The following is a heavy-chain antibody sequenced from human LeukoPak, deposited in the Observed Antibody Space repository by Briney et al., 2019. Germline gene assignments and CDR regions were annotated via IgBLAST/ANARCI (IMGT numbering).Heavy chain of an antibody. D-gene: IGHD3-22*01. J-gene: IGHJ4*02. CDR2: IYYSGST. CDR1: GGSISSGDYY. CDR3: ARVGDSRGAYFDY. V-gene: IGHV4-30-4*08. Sequence: SETLSLTCTVSGGSISSGDYYWSWLRQPPGKGLEWIGYIYYSGSTYYNPPLKSRVTISVDTSKNQFSLKLSSVTAADTAVYYCARVGDSRGAYFDYWGQGTLVTVSS.